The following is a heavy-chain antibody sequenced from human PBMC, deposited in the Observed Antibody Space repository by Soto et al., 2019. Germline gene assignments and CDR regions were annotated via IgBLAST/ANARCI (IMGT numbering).Heavy chain of an antibody. D-gene: IGHD5-12*01. V-gene: IGHV3-30-3*01. CDR1: EFSFNNYA. Sequence: QVHLVESGGGVVRPGTSLRVSCSASEFSFNNYAVHWVRQAPGEGLEWVALISSDGNNKYYPDSVRGRFTISRDHSNNTVYLQKHSLRVDDTAVYYCATWTLPLSWNWLQSAAGKFDYWGQGTLVTVSS. J-gene: IGHJ4*02. CDR3: ATWTLPLSWNWLQSAAGKFDY. CDR2: ISSDGNNK.